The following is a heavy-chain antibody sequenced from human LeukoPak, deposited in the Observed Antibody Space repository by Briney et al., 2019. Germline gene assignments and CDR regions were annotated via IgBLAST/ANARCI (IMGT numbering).Heavy chain of an antibody. CDR3: AKEAELGGYDFWSGYYWDY. D-gene: IGHD3-3*01. CDR2: ISGSGGST. CDR1: GFTFSSYA. Sequence: GGSLRLSCAASGFTFSSYAMSWVRQAPGKGLEWVSAISGSGGSTYYADSVKGRFTISRDNSKNTLYLQMNSLRAEDTAVYYCAKEAELGGYDFWSGYYWDYWGLGTLVTVSS. J-gene: IGHJ4*02. V-gene: IGHV3-23*01.